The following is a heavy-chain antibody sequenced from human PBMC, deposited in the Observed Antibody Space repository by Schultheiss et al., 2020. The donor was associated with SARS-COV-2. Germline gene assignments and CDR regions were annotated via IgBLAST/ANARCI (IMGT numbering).Heavy chain of an antibody. J-gene: IGHJ4*02. D-gene: IGHD6-13*01. Sequence: GGSLRLSCSASGFTFSSYSMNWVRQAPGKGLEWVSGVSWDGSRTHYADSVKGRFIIARDNSRNTLYLQTNSLRAEDTAVYYCATRTYSSSWWPADYWGQGTLVTVSS. V-gene: IGHV3-35*01. CDR2: VSWDGSRT. CDR3: ATRTYSSSWWPADY. CDR1: GFTFSSYS.